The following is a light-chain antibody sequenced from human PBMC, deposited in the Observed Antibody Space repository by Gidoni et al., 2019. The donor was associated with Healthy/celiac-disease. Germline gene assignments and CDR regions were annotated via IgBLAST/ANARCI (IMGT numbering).Light chain of an antibody. V-gene: IGLV1-40*01. CDR2: GNS. Sequence: QSVLTQPPSASAAPGQRVTISCTGSSSNIGAGYDVHWYQQLPGTAPKLLIYGNSNRPSGVPDRLSGSKSGTSASLAITGLQAEDEADYYCQSYDSSLSGYVFGTGTKVTVL. J-gene: IGLJ1*01. CDR3: QSYDSSLSGYV. CDR1: SSNIGAGYD.